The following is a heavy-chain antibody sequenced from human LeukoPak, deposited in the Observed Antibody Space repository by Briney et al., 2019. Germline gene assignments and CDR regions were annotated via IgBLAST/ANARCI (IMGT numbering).Heavy chain of an antibody. Sequence: GGSLRLSCAASGFKFSDYAMHWVRQAPGKGLQWVAIISFDGKYKYYADSVQGRFTISRDNAKNTVYLQMNSLRTEDTAVYYCARGLPNYYGMDVWGQGTTVTVSS. CDR1: GFKFSDYA. CDR2: ISFDGKYK. CDR3: ARGLPNYYGMDV. V-gene: IGHV3-30*04. J-gene: IGHJ6*02.